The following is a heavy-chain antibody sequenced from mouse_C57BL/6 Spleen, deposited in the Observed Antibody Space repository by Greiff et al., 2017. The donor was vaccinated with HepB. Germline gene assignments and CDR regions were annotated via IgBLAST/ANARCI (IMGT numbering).Heavy chain of an antibody. J-gene: IGHJ4*01. Sequence: DVHLVESGEGLVKPGGSLKLSCAASGFTFSSYAMSWVRQTPEKRLEWVAYISSGGDYIYYADTVKGRFTISRDNARNTLYLQMSSLKSEDTAMYYCTRVTYYSNYVDAMDYWGQGTSVTVSS. CDR3: TRVTYYSNYVDAMDY. D-gene: IGHD2-5*01. V-gene: IGHV5-9-1*02. CDR1: GFTFSSYA. CDR2: ISSGGDYI.